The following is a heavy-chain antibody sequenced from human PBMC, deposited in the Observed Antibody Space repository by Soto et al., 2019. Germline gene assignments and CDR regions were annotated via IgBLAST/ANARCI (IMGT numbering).Heavy chain of an antibody. CDR1: GFTFSSYA. V-gene: IGHV3-30-3*01. CDR2: ISYDGSNK. J-gene: IGHJ4*02. CDR3: ARDYDSSGSYPNY. Sequence: QVQLVESGGGVVQPGRSLRLSCAASGFTFSSYAMHWVRQAPGKGLEWVAVISYDGSNKYYADSVKGRFTISRDNSKNTLYLHMNSLRAEDTAVYYCARDYDSSGSYPNYWGQGTLVTVSS. D-gene: IGHD3-22*01.